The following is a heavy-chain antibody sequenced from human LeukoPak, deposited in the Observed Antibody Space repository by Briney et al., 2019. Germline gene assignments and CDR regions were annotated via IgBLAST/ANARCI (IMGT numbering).Heavy chain of an antibody. CDR1: GFTFSSYA. J-gene: IGHJ3*02. V-gene: IGHV3-30-3*01. CDR2: ISYDGSNK. D-gene: IGHD2-2*01. Sequence: GGSLRLSCAASGFTFSSYAMHWVRQAPGKGLEWVAVISYDGSNKYYADSVKGRFTISRDNSKNTLYLQMNSLRAEDTAVYYCARGGPAAYPVACDIWGQGTMVTVSS. CDR3: ARGGPAAYPVACDI.